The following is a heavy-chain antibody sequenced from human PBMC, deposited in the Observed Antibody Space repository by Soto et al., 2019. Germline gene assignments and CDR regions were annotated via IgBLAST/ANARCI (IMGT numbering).Heavy chain of an antibody. CDR3: ARDHLGSTTVGLGWFDP. J-gene: IGHJ5*02. Sequence: QVQLQESGPGLVKPSQTLSLTCTVSGGSISSNNYYWTWIRQPPGKGLEWIGYIYFTGSTYYNPSLKSRVTISLDTSKNQFSLKLSSVTAADTAVYYCARDHLGSTTVGLGWFDPWGQGTLVTVSS. CDR2: IYFTGST. CDR1: GGSISSNNYY. D-gene: IGHD4-17*01. V-gene: IGHV4-30-4*01.